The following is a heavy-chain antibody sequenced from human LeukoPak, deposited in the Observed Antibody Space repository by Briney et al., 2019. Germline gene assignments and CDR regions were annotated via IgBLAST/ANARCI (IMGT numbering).Heavy chain of an antibody. CDR3: AKDQRWQWRATSCGYYCMDV. Sequence: GGSLRLSCAASGFTFSSSAMSWVRQAPGKGLEWVSAISGSGGSTYYADSVKGRFTSSRDNSKNTLYLQMNSLRAEDTAVYYGAKDQRWQWRATSCGYYCMDVWGQGTTVTVSS. D-gene: IGHD6-19*01. J-gene: IGHJ6*02. CDR1: GFTFSSSA. CDR2: ISGSGGST. V-gene: IGHV3-23*01.